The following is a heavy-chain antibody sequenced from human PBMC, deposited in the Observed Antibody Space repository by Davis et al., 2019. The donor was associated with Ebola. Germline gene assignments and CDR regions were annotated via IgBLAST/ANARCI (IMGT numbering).Heavy chain of an antibody. J-gene: IGHJ4*02. Sequence: PSETLSLTCTVSGGSISSYYWSWIRQPPGKGLEWIGYIYYSGSTNYNPSLKSRVTISVDTSKNQFSLKLSSVTAADTAVYYCAREAPYYDYVWGSYDYWGQGTLVTVSS. V-gene: IGHV4-59*01. D-gene: IGHD3-16*01. CDR1: GGSISSYY. CDR3: AREAPYYDYVWGSYDY. CDR2: IYYSGST.